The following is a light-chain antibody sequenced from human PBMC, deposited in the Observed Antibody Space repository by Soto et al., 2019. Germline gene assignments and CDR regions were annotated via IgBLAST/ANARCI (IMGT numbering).Light chain of an antibody. CDR1: QSISSY. CDR3: QQSYTTPRT. V-gene: IGKV1-39*01. J-gene: IGKJ1*01. CDR2: AAS. Sequence: DIQMTQSASSLSASLGDRVTITCGASQSISSYLNWYQQKKGKAPKLLMYAASSLQSGVPSRFSGSGYGTDFTLTISSLQTEDFATYYCQQSYTTPRTFGQGTKVDIK.